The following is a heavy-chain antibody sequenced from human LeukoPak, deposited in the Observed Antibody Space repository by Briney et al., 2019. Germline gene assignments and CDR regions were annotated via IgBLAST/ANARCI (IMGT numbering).Heavy chain of an antibody. CDR1: GFTFSNYW. D-gene: IGHD2-21*01. J-gene: IGHJ3*02. Sequence: GGSLRLSCAASGFTFSNYWMHWVRQAPGKGLVWVSRINTDGSSTTYADSVKGRFTISRDNAKNTLYLQMNSLRAEDTAVYYCARDSAYCGGDCYLFDIWGQGTMVTVSS. CDR3: ARDSAYCGGDCYLFDI. V-gene: IGHV3-74*01. CDR2: INTDGSST.